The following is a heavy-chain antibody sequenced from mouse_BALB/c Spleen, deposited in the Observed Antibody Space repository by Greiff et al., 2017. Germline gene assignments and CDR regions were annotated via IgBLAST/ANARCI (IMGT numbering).Heavy chain of an antibody. CDR1: GFSLTNSG. V-gene: IGHV2-6-6*01. D-gene: IGHD2-4*01. CDR2: IWGDGST. CDR3: AKPDYDSAMDY. J-gene: IGHJ4*01. Sequence: VKLMESGPGLVAPSQSLSITCTVSGFSLTNSGVHWVRQSPGKGLEWLGVIWGDGSTNYNSAFKSRLSISKDNSKSQVFLKMNSLQTDDTARYYCAKPDYDSAMDYWGQGTSVTVSS.